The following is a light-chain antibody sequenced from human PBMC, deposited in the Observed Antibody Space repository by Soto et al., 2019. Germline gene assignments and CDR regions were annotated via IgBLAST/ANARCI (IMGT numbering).Light chain of an antibody. Sequence: QSVLTQPASVSGSPGQSITISCTGTSSDVGGYNYVSWYQQHPGKAPKLMIYDVSNRPSGVSNRFSGSKSGNTASLTISGLQAEDAADYYCSSYTRSSTLVVFGGGTKLTVL. V-gene: IGLV2-14*01. J-gene: IGLJ2*01. CDR3: SSYTRSSTLVV. CDR2: DVS. CDR1: SSDVGGYNY.